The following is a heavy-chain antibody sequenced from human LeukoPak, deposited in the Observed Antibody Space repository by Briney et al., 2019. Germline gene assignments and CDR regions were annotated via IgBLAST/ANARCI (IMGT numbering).Heavy chain of an antibody. Sequence: GGSLGLSCAVSGLTFSSYAMSWVRQAPGKGLEWVSAISGSGASTYYADSVQGRFTISRDNSNNTLFLQVNSLRADDTAVYHCAKWGFSDRSGANFHSWGQGTLVTVSS. V-gene: IGHV3-23*01. D-gene: IGHD3-22*01. J-gene: IGHJ4*02. CDR1: GLTFSSYA. CDR2: ISGSGAST. CDR3: AKWGFSDRSGANFHS.